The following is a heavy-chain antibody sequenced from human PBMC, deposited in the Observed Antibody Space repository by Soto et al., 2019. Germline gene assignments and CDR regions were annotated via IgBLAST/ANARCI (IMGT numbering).Heavy chain of an antibody. V-gene: IGHV4-34*01. CDR3: ALVVAGPDY. CDR1: GGSFSGYY. J-gene: IGHJ4*02. CDR2: INHSGST. Sequence: QVQLQQWGAGLLKPSETLSLTCAVYGGSFSGYYWSWIRQPPGKGLEWIGEINHSGSTNYNPSLTSRVTISVDTSKDQFSLRLSSVTAADTAVYYCALVVAGPDYWGQGTLVTVSS. D-gene: IGHD2-15*01.